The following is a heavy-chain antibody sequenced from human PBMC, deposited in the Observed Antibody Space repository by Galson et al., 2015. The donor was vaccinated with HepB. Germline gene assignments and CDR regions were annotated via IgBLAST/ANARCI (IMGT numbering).Heavy chain of an antibody. CDR1: GGTFSSYA. Sequence: SVKVSCKASGGTFSSYAISWVRQAPGQGLEWMGGIIPIFGTANYAQKFQGRVTITADESTSTAYMELSSLRSEDTAVYYCARGPHELHYYYYGMDVWGQGTTVTVSS. D-gene: IGHD1-26*01. V-gene: IGHV1-69*13. CDR2: IIPIFGTA. J-gene: IGHJ6*02. CDR3: ARGPHELHYYYYGMDV.